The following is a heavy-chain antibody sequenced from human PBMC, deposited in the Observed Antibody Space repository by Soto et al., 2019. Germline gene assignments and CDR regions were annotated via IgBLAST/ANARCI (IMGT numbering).Heavy chain of an antibody. CDR1: GYTFTSYG. V-gene: IGHV1-18*01. Sequence: QVQLVQSGAEVKKPGASVKVSCKASGYTFTSYGIIWGRQAPGQGLEWMGWISAYNGNTNYAQKLQGRVTMTTDTSTSTAYMELRSLRSDDTAVYYCARDSTPSCSSTSCYTPADYWGQGTLVTVSS. J-gene: IGHJ4*02. D-gene: IGHD2-2*02. CDR3: ARDSTPSCSSTSCYTPADY. CDR2: ISAYNGNT.